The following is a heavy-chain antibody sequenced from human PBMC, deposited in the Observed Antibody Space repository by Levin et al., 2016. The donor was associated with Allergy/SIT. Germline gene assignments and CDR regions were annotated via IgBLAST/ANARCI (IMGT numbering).Heavy chain of an antibody. CDR3: AKDTGNTWSPNYYYFLDV. V-gene: IGHV3-30*18. CDR1: GFIFSNYG. CDR2: ISYDGSNA. D-gene: IGHD6-13*01. Sequence: LSLTCAVSGFIFSNYGMHWVRQAPGKGLEWVAVISYDGSNAYYVDSVKGRFTISRDNSKNTLFLQMNSLRAEDTAVYYCAKDTGNTWSPNYYYFLDVWGTGTTVTVSS. J-gene: IGHJ6*03.